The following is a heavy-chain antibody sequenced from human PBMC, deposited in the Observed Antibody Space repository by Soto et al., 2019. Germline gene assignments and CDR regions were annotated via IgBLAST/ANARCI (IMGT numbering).Heavy chain of an antibody. CDR2: MNPNSGNT. V-gene: IGHV1-8*01. D-gene: IGHD2-21*02. Sequence: QVQLLQSGAEVKKPGASVKVSCKASGYTVTSYDINWVRQATGKGLEWMGSMNPNSGNTGYAPKFQGRVNMTRNTSISTAYMEPSSMSSEDTAVYYCASFGDLGNYWGHGTLVTV. J-gene: IGHJ4*01. CDR3: ASFGDLGNY. CDR1: GYTVTSYD.